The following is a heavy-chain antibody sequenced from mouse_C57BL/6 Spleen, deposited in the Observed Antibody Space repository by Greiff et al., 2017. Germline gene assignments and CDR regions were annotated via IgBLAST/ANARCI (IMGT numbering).Heavy chain of an antibody. Sequence: QVHVKQSGAELVKPGASVKMSCKASGYTFTSYWITWVKQRPGQGLEWIGDIYPGSGSTNYNEKFKSKATLTVDTSASTAYMQLSSLTSADSAVYYCARRGTGNYWGQGTTLTVSS. D-gene: IGHD3-1*01. CDR2: IYPGSGST. CDR3: ARRGTGNY. CDR1: GYTFTSYW. J-gene: IGHJ2*01. V-gene: IGHV1-55*01.